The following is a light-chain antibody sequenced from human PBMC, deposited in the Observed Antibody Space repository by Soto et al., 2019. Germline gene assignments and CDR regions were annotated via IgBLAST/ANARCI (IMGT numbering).Light chain of an antibody. CDR3: QSCDSSLSGSGV. CDR2: EVS. V-gene: IGLV2-8*01. CDR1: SSDVGGYNY. Sequence: QSVLTQPPSASGSPGQSVTISCTGTSSDVGGYNYVSWYQQHPGKAPKLMIYEVSKRPSGVPDRFSGSKSGTSASLAITGLQAEDEAYYYCQSCDSSLSGSGVFGSGTKLTVL. J-gene: IGLJ1*01.